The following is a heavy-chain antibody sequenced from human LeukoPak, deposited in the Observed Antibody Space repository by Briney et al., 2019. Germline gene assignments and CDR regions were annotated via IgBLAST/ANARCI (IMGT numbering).Heavy chain of an antibody. D-gene: IGHD2-8*01. V-gene: IGHV3-9*01. CDR2: ISWNSGHI. Sequence: PGGSLRLSCAASGFTFDDYAMHWVRQTPGKGVEWVSGISWNSGHIGYADSVKGRFTISRDNAKNSLYLQMNSLRAEDTALYYCARGFISLVSPPPYYYYYMDVWGKGTTVTVSS. CDR3: ARGFISLVSPPPYYYYYMDV. CDR1: GFTFDDYA. J-gene: IGHJ6*03.